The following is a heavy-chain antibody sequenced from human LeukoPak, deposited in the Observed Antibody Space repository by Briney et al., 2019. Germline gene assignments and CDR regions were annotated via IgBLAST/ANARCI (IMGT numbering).Heavy chain of an antibody. J-gene: IGHJ4*02. CDR1: GFTFSSYE. CDR2: ISSSGSTI. V-gene: IGHV3-48*03. D-gene: IGHD5-18*01. Sequence: GGSLRLSCAASGFTFSSYEMNWVRQAPGKGLEWVSYISSSGSTIYYADSVKGRFTTSRDNSKNTLYLQMNSLRVEDTAVYYCARDGYSYGSIDYWGQGTLVTVSS. CDR3: ARDGYSYGSIDY.